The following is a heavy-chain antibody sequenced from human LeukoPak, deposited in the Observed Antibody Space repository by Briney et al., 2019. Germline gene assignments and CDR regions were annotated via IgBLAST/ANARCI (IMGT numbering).Heavy chain of an antibody. Sequence: GGTLRLSCAASGFTFSSYAMHWVRQDPAKGLQWGTVIIYHRSNKYYADSVKSRFTISRDNSKNTLYLQMNSLRASDTAVYYCARDPLPAAIEYFQFWGWGNRVIVSS. D-gene: IGHD2-2*01. CDR3: ARDPLPAAIEYFQF. CDR2: IIYHRSNK. J-gene: IGHJ1*01. V-gene: IGHV3-30-3*01. CDR1: GFTFSSYA.